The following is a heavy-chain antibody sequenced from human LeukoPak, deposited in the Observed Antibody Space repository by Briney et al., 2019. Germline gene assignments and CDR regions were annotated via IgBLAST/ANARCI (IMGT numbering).Heavy chain of an antibody. J-gene: IGHJ4*02. CDR2: IYYSGST. CDR3: ARDYYGSGTLDY. V-gene: IGHV4-59*01. Sequence: SETLSLTCTVSGGSISSYYWSWIRQPPGKGLEWIGYIYYSGSTNYNPSLKSRVTISVDTSKNQFSLKLSSVTAADTAVYYCARDYYGSGTLDYWGQGTLVTVSS. D-gene: IGHD3-10*01. CDR1: GGSISSYY.